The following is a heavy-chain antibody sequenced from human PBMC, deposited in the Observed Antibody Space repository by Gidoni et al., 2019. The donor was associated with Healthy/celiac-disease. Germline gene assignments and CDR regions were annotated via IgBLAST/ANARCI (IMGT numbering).Heavy chain of an antibody. CDR1: GYSFTSYW. CDR3: ARQINEYSSSSWFDP. J-gene: IGHJ5*02. D-gene: IGHD6-6*01. Sequence: EVQLVQSGAEVKKPGESLKISCKGSGYSFTSYWFGWVRQMPGKGLEWRGIIYPGDSDTRYSPSFQGQVTISADKSISTAYLQWSSLKASDTAMYYCARQINEYSSSSWFDPWGQGTLVTVSS. V-gene: IGHV5-51*01. CDR2: IYPGDSDT.